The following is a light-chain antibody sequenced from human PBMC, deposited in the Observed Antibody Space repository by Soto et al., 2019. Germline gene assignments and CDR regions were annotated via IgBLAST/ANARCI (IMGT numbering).Light chain of an antibody. CDR2: AAS. Sequence: DIQMTQSPSSLSASVGDRVTITFPASQSISSYLNWYQQKPGKAPKLLIYAASSLQSGVPSRFSGSGSGTDFTLTISSLQPEDFATYYCQQSYSTPTWTFGQGTKVDI. CDR3: QQSYSTPTWT. J-gene: IGKJ1*01. CDR1: QSISSY. V-gene: IGKV1-39*01.